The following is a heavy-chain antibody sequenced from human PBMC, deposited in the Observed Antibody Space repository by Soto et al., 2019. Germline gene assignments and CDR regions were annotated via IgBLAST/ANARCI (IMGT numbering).Heavy chain of an antibody. V-gene: IGHV4-34*01. D-gene: IGHD6-13*01. CDR3: ATHPRIAAAGGFFNY. CDR1: GGSFSGYY. J-gene: IGHJ4*02. CDR2: INHSGST. Sequence: QVQLQQWGAGLLKPSETLSLTCAVYGGSFSGYYWSWIRQPPGKGLEWIGEINHSGSTNYNPSLKSRVTISVDTSKNQFSLKLSSVTAADTAVYYCATHPRIAAAGGFFNYCGQGTLVTVSS.